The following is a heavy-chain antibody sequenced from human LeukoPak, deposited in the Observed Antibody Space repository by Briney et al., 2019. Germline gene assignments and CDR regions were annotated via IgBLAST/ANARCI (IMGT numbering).Heavy chain of an antibody. V-gene: IGHV3-11*01. Sequence: TGGSLRLSCAASGFTFSDYYMGWIRQAPGKGLEWVSYISGSGSTIYYADSVKGRFSISRDNAKNSLYLQMNSLRAEDTAVYYCAKAPMGYDSSGYYRNWGQGTLVTVSS. D-gene: IGHD3-22*01. CDR3: AKAPMGYDSSGYYRN. J-gene: IGHJ4*02. CDR1: GFTFSDYY. CDR2: ISGSGSTI.